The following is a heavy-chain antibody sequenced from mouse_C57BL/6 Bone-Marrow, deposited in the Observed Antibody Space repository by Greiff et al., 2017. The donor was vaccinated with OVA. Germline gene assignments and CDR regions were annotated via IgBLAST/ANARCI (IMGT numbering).Heavy chain of an antibody. CDR2: IDPESGGT. CDR3: KRGDSNNKAMDY. Sequence: VQVVESGAELVRPGASVTLSCKASGYTFTDYEMHWVKQTPVHGLEWIGAIDPESGGTASNQKFTGKATLTADQSSSTAYMELRSLTSEDYAVDYGKRGDSNNKAMDYWGQGTAVTVTA. CDR1: GYTFTDYE. V-gene: IGHV1-15*01. J-gene: IGHJ4*01. D-gene: IGHD2-5*01.